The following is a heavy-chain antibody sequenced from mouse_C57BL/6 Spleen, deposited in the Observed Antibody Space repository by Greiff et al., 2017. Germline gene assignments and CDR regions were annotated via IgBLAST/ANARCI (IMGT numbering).Heavy chain of an antibody. J-gene: IGHJ3*01. V-gene: IGHV1-52*01. CDR2: IDPSDSDT. CDR1: GYTFTSYW. CDR3: ARGGDYDCFGG. D-gene: IGHD2-4*01. Sequence: VQLQQPGAELVRPGSSVKLSCKASGYTFTSYWMHWVKQRPIQGLEWIGNIDPSDSDTHYNQKFKDKATLTVDKSSSTAYMQLSSLTSEDSAVYYCARGGDYDCFGGWGPVALVTVAA.